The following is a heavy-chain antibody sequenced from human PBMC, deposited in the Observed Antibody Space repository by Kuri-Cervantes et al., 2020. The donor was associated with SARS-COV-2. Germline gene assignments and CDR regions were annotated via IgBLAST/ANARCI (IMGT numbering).Heavy chain of an antibody. V-gene: IGHV3-33*01. CDR1: VFPFMGSG. CDR2: IWNDGSNK. J-gene: IGHJ6*02. Sequence: GGPLRLSSPASVFPFMGSGMHWLRQAPGKGLEWVAIIWNDGSNKYYGDRVRGRFTISRDNSKNTLYLQMNSLRAEDTAVYYCARESEESTAVRQGYFYGIDVWGQGTTVTVSS. CDR3: ARESEESTAVRQGYFYGIDV. D-gene: IGHD6-6*01.